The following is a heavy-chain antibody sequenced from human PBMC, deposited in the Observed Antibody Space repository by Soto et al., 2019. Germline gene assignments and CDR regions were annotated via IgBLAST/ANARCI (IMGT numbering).Heavy chain of an antibody. D-gene: IGHD3-10*01. J-gene: IGHJ3*02. CDR2: IYSGGST. CDR3: ARGGPYYYGSGSYRGAFDI. CDR1: GFTVSSNY. Sequence: EVQLVETGGGLIQPGGSLRLSCAASGFTVSSNYMSWVRQAPGTGLEWVSVIYSGGSTYYADSVKGRFTISRDNSKNTLYLQMNSLRAEDTAVYYCARGGPYYYGSGSYRGAFDIWGQGTMVTVSS. V-gene: IGHV3-53*02.